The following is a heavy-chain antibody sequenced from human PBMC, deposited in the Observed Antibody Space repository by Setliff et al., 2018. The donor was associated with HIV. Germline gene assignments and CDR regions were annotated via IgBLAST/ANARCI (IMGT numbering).Heavy chain of an antibody. CDR1: GGTFSSYA. V-gene: IGHV1-69*13. D-gene: IGHD6-13*01. CDR3: LRRATAAEVFDY. Sequence: GASVKVSCKASGGTFSSYAISWVRQAPGQGLEWMGGIIPIFGTANYAQKFQGRVTITADESTTTAYMELSNLRSEDTAIYYCLRRATAAEVFDYWGQGTLVTVSS. J-gene: IGHJ4*02. CDR2: IIPIFGTA.